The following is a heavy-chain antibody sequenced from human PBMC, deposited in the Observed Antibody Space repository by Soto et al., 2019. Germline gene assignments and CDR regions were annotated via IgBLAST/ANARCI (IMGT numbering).Heavy chain of an antibody. V-gene: IGHV3-23*01. D-gene: IGHD6-13*01. CDR3: AKTGSSWFFDY. CDR1: GFTFSTYA. CDR2: IRYNGDKT. Sequence: GGSLRLSCAASGFTFSTYAMSWVRQAPGKGLEWVSIIRYNGDKTLYADSVKGRFTISRDNSKNTLYLQVNSLRAEDTAIYYCAKTGSSWFFDYWGQGTLVTVSS. J-gene: IGHJ4*02.